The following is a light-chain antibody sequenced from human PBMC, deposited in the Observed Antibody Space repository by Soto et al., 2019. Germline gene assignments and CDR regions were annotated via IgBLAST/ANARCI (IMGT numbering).Light chain of an antibody. J-gene: IGKJ2*01. CDR1: QSIYSS. CDR3: QQSYSAPYT. Sequence: DIQMTQSPSSLSASVGDRVTITCRASQSIYSSLNWYHQKPGKAPKLPIYAASNLQSGVPSRFSGSGSGTDFTLSISSLQPEDFATYYCQQSYSAPYTFGQGTKVDIK. V-gene: IGKV1-39*01. CDR2: AAS.